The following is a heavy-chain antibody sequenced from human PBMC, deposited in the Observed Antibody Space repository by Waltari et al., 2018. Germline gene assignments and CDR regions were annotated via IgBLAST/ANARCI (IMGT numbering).Heavy chain of an antibody. CDR1: AGTFSTYT. CDR3: ARDPWGFDP. J-gene: IGHJ5*02. D-gene: IGHD7-27*01. V-gene: IGHV1-69*08. CDR2: IIPIFGTA. Sequence: QVQLVQSGAAVKKPGSSVKVSCKASAGTFSTYTTIRVRQPPGQGLEWMGRIIPIFGTANYAQKFQGRVTITADKSTSTAYMELSSLRSEDTAMYYCARDPWGFDPWGQGTLVTVSS.